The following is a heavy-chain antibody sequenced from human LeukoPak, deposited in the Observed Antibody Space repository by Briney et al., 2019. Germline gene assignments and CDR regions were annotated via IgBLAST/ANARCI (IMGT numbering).Heavy chain of an antibody. CDR1: GLTFSSYS. CDR3: ARYGGYSSSWHSFDY. CDR2: ISSSSSTI. J-gene: IGHJ4*02. Sequence: GGSLRLSCAASGLTFSSYSMNWVRQAPGKGLEWVSYISSSSSTIYYADSVKGRFTISRDNAKNSLYLQMNSLRAEDTAVYYCARYGGYSSSWHSFDYWGQGTLVTVSS. D-gene: IGHD6-13*01. V-gene: IGHV3-48*04.